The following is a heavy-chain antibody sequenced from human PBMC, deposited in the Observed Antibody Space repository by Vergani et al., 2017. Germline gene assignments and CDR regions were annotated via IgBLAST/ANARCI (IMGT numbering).Heavy chain of an antibody. J-gene: IGHJ6*02. Sequence: QVQLVQSGAEVKKPGASVKVSCKVSGYTLTELSMHWVRQAPGKGLEWMGRIIPILGTANYAQKFQGRVTITADESTSTAYMELSSLRSEDTAVYYCARYYYGSGSYYNGMDVWGQGP. CDR3: ARYYYGSGSYYNGMDV. CDR1: GYTLTELS. CDR2: IIPILGTA. V-gene: IGHV1-69*11. D-gene: IGHD3-10*01.